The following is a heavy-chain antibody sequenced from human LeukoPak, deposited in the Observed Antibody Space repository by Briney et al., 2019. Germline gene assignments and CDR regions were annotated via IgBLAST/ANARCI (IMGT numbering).Heavy chain of an antibody. D-gene: IGHD2-15*01. Sequence: SETLSPTCTVSGGSISSSSYYWGWIRQPPGKGLEWIGSIYYSGSTYYNPSLKSRVTISVDTSKNQFSLKLSSVTAADTAVYYCAKVAARAYWGQGTLVTVSS. CDR3: AKVAARAY. CDR1: GGSISSSSYY. CDR2: IYYSGST. V-gene: IGHV4-39*01. J-gene: IGHJ4*02.